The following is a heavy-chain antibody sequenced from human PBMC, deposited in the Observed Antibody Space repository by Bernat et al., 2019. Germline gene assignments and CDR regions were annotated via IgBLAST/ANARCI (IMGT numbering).Heavy chain of an antibody. J-gene: IGHJ2*01. CDR2: IGTGGDT. V-gene: IGHV3-13*01. D-gene: IGHD6-6*01. Sequence: EVQLVESGGGLAQPGGSLRLSCAASEFTLRNYDMHWVRQATGKGLEWVSAIGTGGDTYYPGSVEGRFTISRYNAKNSLFLQMNSLRVEDTAVYYCAREVLDSISSSWHFELWGRGTLVTVSA. CDR1: EFTLRNYD. CDR3: AREVLDSISSSWHFEL.